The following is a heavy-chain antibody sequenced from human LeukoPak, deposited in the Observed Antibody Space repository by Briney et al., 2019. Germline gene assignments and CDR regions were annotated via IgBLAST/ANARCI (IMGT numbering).Heavy chain of an antibody. CDR1: GYTFTSYG. CDR3: ARAVYCCGYYYGWYFDY. Sequence: ASVKVSCKASGYTFTSYGISWVRQAPGQGLEWMGWISAYNGNTNYAQKLQGRVTMTTDTSTSTAYMELRSLRSDDTAVYYCARAVYCCGYYYGWYFDYWGQGTLVTVSS. CDR2: ISAYNGNT. D-gene: IGHD3-10*01. V-gene: IGHV1-18*01. J-gene: IGHJ4*02.